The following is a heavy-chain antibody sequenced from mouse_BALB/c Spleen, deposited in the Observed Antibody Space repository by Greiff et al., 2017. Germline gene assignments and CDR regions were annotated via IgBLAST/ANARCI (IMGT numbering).Heavy chain of an antibody. CDR3: ARSGFYDYDAMDY. D-gene: IGHD1-1*01. CDR1: GYTFTSYV. J-gene: IGHJ4*01. CDR2: INPYNDGT. V-gene: IGHV1-14*01. Sequence: VQLKESGPELVKPGASVKMSCKASGYTFTSYVMHWVKQKPGQGLEWIGYINPYNDGTKYNEKFKGKATLTSDKSSSTAYMELSSLTSEDSAVYYCARSGFYDYDAMDYWGQGTSVTVSS.